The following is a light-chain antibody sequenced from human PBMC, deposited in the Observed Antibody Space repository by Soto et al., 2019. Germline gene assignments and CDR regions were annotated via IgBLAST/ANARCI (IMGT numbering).Light chain of an antibody. V-gene: IGKV1-39*01. CDR3: QQSYSTPRT. J-gene: IGKJ2*02. Sequence: DIPMTQSPSSLSASVGDRVTITCRASQSISTYLNWYQQKPGIAPKLLIFAASSLQSGVPSRFSGSGSGTDFTLTISSLQPEDFATYYCQQSYSTPRTFGQGTKLEIK. CDR2: AAS. CDR1: QSISTY.